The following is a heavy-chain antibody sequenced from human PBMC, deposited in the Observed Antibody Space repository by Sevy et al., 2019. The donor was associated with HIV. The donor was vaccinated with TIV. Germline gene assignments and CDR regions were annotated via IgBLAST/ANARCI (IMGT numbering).Heavy chain of an antibody. Sequence: GGSLRLSCVTSGFSFSDYHMSWIRLAPGKGLEWISHMTSSHGAKVYADSVRGRFDISRDNARKSVYLQMNRLQVEDTATYFCVGRRYRVGHSWAYFFDFWGQGTPVTVSS. CDR1: GFSFSDYH. D-gene: IGHD5-18*01. CDR2: MTSSHGAK. CDR3: VGRRYRVGHSWAYFFDF. J-gene: IGHJ4*02. V-gene: IGHV3-11*01.